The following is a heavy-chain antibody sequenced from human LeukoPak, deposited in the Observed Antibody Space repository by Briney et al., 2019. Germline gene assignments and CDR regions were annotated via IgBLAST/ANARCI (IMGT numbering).Heavy chain of an antibody. CDR3: ARTQLPMGYFQH. V-gene: IGHV4-34*01. J-gene: IGHJ1*01. CDR2: INHSGST. CDR1: GGSFSGYY. D-gene: IGHD2-2*01. Sequence: SETLSLTCAVYGGSFSGYYWSWIRQPPAKGLEWIGEINHSGSTNYNQSLTSRVTISVDTSTNKFSLTLSSVTAADTDVYYCARTQLPMGYFQHGGQGSLVTVYS.